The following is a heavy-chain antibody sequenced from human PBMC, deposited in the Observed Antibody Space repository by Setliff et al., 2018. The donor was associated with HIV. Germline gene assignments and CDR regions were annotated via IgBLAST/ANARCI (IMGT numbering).Heavy chain of an antibody. CDR2: IYSSGIT. J-gene: IGHJ4*02. CDR3: ARESPDGLDY. Sequence: SETLSLTCTVSGGSINSGAYLWAWIRQPAGKGLEWIGRIYSSGITNYTPSLESRVIISKDTSKNQFSLTLKSVTAADMAMYFCARESPDGLDYWGPGTLVTVSS. CDR1: GGSINSGAYL. V-gene: IGHV4-61*02. D-gene: IGHD2-8*01.